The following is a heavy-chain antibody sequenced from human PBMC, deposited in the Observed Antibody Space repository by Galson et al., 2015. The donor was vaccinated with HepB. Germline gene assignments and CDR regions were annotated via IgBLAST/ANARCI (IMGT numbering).Heavy chain of an antibody. CDR3: TRDYDVWNGLRWLTSGMDV. CDR2: TYYRSKWSS. D-gene: IGHD3-3*01. CDR1: GDSVSRDSVA. V-gene: IGHV6-1*01. Sequence: CAISGDSVSRDSVAWYWVRQSPSRGLQWLGRTYYRSKWSSDYAVSVKSRITINADTSKNQFSLQLNSVTPEDTAVYYCTRDYDVWNGLRWLTSGMDVWGQGTTVTVSS. J-gene: IGHJ6*02.